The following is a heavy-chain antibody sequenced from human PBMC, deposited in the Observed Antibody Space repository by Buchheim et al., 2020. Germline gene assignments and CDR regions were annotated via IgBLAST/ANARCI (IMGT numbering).Heavy chain of an antibody. CDR1: GFTFSSYG. D-gene: IGHD2-2*03. V-gene: IGHV3-33*01. Sequence: QVQLVESGGGVVQPGRSLRLSCAASGFTFSSYGMHWVRQAPGKGLEWVAVIWYDGSNKYYADSVKGRFTISRDNSKNTLYLQMNSLRAEDTAVYYCARDLDIVLVPAADPSWGFDPWGQGTL. J-gene: IGHJ5*02. CDR3: ARDLDIVLVPAADPSWGFDP. CDR2: IWYDGSNK.